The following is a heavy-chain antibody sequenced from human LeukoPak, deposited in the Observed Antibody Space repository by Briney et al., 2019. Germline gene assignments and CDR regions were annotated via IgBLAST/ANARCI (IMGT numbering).Heavy chain of an antibody. CDR2: MNPNSSNT. CDR3: ARGHYYYYYMDV. V-gene: IGHV1-8*01. Sequence: ASVKVSCKASGYTFTSYDINWVRQAPGQGLEWMGWMNPNSSNTGYAQKFQGRVTKTRNTSVSTAYMELSSLRSGDTAVYYCARGHYYYYYMDVWGKGTTVTISS. CDR1: GYTFTSYD. J-gene: IGHJ6*03.